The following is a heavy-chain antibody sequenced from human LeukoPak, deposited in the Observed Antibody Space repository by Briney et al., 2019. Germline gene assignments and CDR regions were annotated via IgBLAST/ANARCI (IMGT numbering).Heavy chain of an antibody. CDR1: GFTFNTYS. D-gene: IGHD2-15*01. V-gene: IGHV3-21*01. CDR3: ARALQGSYAMDA. CDR2: ISSSSNYI. J-gene: IGHJ6*02. Sequence: GGSLRLSCATSGFTFNTYSLNWVRQAPGKRLEWVSSISSSSNYISYAESVKGRFTVSRVNAKSSLYQQMNSLRAEDTATYYCARALQGSYAMDAWGQGATVIVSS.